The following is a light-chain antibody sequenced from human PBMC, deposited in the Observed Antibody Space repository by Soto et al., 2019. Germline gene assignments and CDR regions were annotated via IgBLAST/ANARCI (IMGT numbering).Light chain of an antibody. CDR1: SSDVGGYDY. V-gene: IGLV2-14*01. CDR2: EVS. CDR3: SSYSISTAYL. J-gene: IGLJ1*01. Sequence: QSALTQPASVSDSPGQSITISCTGTSSDVGGYDYVSWYQLHPGKAPKLMVFEVSNRPSGVSYRFSGSKSGNTASLTISGLQAEDEADYFCSSYSISTAYLFGTGTKLTVL.